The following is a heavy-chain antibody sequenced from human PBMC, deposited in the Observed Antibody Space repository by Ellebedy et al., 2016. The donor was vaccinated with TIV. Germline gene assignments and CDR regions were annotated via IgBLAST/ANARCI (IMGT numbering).Heavy chain of an antibody. V-gene: IGHV4-4*02. Sequence: MPSETLSLTCAVSGASISSNNWWPWVRQAPGRGLEWIGEVYHSGTTYYNPSLKSRVTVSVDTSKNQFSLKLTAVTAADTAMYYCARDRGVTSRGILDYWGQGILVTVSS. CDR3: ARDRGVTSRGILDY. CDR1: GASISSNNW. CDR2: VYHSGTT. D-gene: IGHD2-8*01. J-gene: IGHJ4*02.